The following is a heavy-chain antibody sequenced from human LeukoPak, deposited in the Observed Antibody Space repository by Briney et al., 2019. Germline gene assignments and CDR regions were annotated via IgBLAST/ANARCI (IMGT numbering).Heavy chain of an antibody. CDR1: GFTFSMYW. CDR3: ARLLGGYDAFDI. V-gene: IGHV4-4*02. CDR2: IYHSGST. J-gene: IGHJ3*02. D-gene: IGHD3-22*01. Sequence: GSLRLSCAASGFTFSMYWMSWVRQPPGKGLEWIGEIYHSGSTNYNPSLKSRVTISVDKSKNQFSLKLSSVTAADTAVYYCARLLGGYDAFDIWGQGTMVTVSS.